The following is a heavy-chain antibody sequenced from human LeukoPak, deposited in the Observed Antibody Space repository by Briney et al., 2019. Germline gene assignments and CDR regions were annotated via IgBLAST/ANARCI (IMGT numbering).Heavy chain of an antibody. CDR3: ARYVVYGSGKYYFDY. V-gene: IGHV4-39*01. CDR2: INYSGST. D-gene: IGHD3-10*01. Sequence: SETLSLTCTVSGGSVSSTTYFWSWIRQPPGQGLEWIASINYSGSTYYNPSLKSRVTISVDTSENQFSLKLSSLTAADTAVYYCARYVVYGSGKYYFDYWGQGTLVTVSS. CDR1: GGSVSSTTYF. J-gene: IGHJ4*02.